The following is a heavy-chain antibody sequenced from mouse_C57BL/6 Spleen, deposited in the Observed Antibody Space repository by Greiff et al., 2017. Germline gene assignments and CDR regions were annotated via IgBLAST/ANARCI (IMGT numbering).Heavy chain of an antibody. CDR2: IWRGGST. D-gene: IGHD2-3*01. Sequence: VQLQQSGPGLVQPSPSLSITCTVSGFSLTSYGVHWVRQSPGQGLEWLGVIWRGGSTDYNAAFISRLSISKDNSKSQVFFKMNSLQADDTAIYYCARNVRDGYYLADWGQGTLVTVSA. CDR3: ARNVRDGYYLAD. V-gene: IGHV2-2*01. CDR1: GFSLTSYG. J-gene: IGHJ3*01.